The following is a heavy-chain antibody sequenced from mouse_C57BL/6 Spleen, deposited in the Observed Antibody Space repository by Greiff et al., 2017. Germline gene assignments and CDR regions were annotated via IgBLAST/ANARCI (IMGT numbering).Heavy chain of an antibody. Sequence: VQLKESGPGLVKPSQSLSLTCSVTGYSITSGYYWNWIRQFPGNKLEWMGYISDDGSNNYNPSLKNRISITRDTSKNQFFLKLNSVTTEDTATYDWARYYGSRGYFDVWGTGTTVTVSS. V-gene: IGHV3-6*01. CDR1: GYSITSGYY. CDR2: ISDDGSN. CDR3: ARYYGSRGYFDV. D-gene: IGHD1-1*01. J-gene: IGHJ1*03.